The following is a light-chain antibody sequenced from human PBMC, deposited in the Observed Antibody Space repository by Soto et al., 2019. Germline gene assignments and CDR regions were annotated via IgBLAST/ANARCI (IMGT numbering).Light chain of an antibody. Sequence: EIVMTQSPATLSVSPGDRATLYCRASQSVSSSYLAWYQQKPGQAPRLPIYGASSRATGIPDRFSGSGSGTDFTLTISRLEPEDFAVYYCQQYGSTFGPGTKVDIK. CDR2: GAS. CDR1: QSVSSSY. CDR3: QQYGST. J-gene: IGKJ3*01. V-gene: IGKV3-20*01.